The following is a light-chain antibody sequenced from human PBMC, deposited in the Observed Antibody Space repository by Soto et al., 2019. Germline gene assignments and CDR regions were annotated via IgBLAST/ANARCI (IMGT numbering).Light chain of an antibody. CDR3: QQSYNTPRK. V-gene: IGKV1-39*01. CDR1: QSISSY. J-gene: IGKJ1*01. Sequence: DIQMTQSPSSLSASVVDRVTITCRASQSISSYLNWYQQKPGKAPNLLIYGASTLQSGVPSRFSGSGSGTGFTLTISSLQPEDFATYFCQQSYNTPRKFGQGTKVDIK. CDR2: GAS.